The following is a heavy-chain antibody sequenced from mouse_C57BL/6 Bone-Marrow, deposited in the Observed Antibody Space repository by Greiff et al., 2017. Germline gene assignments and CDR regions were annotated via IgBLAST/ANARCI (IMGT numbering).Heavy chain of an antibody. CDR3: AYGGSYSWYFDV. J-gene: IGHJ1*03. V-gene: IGHV1-69*01. CDR1: GYTFTSYW. D-gene: IGHD1-1*01. CDR2: IDPSDSYT. Sequence: QVQLQQPGAELVMPGASVKLSCKASGYTFTSYWMHWVKQRPGQGLEWIGEIDPSDSYTNYNQKFKGKSTLTVDKSSSTAYMQLSSLTSEDSAVYYCAYGGSYSWYFDVWGTGTTVTVSS.